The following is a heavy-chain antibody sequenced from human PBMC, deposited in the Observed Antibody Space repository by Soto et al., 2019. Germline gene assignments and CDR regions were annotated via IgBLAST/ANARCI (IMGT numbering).Heavy chain of an antibody. V-gene: IGHV4-34*01. CDR3: ARDPDGYFDD. CDR2: KEHGGST. Sequence: SETLSLTCAVYGGAFSGYYWTWVRQPPGKGLEWIGEKEHGGSTSYNPSLKSRVTISVDTFRKQFSLKLSSVTAADTAVYYCARDPDGYFDDWGQGTLVTVAS. J-gene: IGHJ4*02. CDR1: GGAFSGYY.